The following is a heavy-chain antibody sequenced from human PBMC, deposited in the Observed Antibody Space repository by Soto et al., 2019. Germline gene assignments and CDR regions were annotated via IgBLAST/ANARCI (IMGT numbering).Heavy chain of an antibody. Sequence: ASVKVSCKASGYTFTSYGISWVRQAPGQGLEWMGWISAYNGNTNYAQKLQGRVTMTTDTSTSTAYMELRSLRSDDTAVYYCARIDCSSTSCYTGEGYWGQGTLVTVSS. V-gene: IGHV1-18*04. CDR1: GYTFTSYG. D-gene: IGHD2-2*02. CDR3: ARIDCSSTSCYTGEGY. CDR2: ISAYNGNT. J-gene: IGHJ4*02.